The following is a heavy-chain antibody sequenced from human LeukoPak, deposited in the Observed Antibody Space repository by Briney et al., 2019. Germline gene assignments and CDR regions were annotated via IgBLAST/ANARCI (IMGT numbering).Heavy chain of an antibody. CDR3: AKDRSLWFGELQN. CDR2: IHGSGGST. D-gene: IGHD3-10*01. CDR1: GFTFSSYA. V-gene: IGHV3-23*01. J-gene: IGHJ4*02. Sequence: GGSLRLSCAASGFTFSSYAMSSGPQAPGKGLEWVSGIHGSGGSTYYADSVKGRFTISRDNSKNTVYLEMNSLRAEDTALYYCAKDRSLWFGELQNWGQGTLVTVSS.